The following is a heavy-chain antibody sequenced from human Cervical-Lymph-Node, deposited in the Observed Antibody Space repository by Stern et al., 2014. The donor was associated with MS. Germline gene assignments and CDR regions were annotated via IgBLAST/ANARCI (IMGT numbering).Heavy chain of an antibody. D-gene: IGHD3-22*01. CDR3: ARRYYDSSGLYYFDY. Sequence: QVQLVQSGAEVKKPGASVKVSCKASGYTFTSYYMHWVRQAPGQGLEWMGIINPTGGSTSYAQKFQGRVTMTRDTSTSTVYMELSSLRSEDTAVYYCARRYYDSSGLYYFDYWGQGTLVTVSS. CDR1: GYTFTSYY. CDR2: INPTGGST. V-gene: IGHV1-46*01. J-gene: IGHJ4*02.